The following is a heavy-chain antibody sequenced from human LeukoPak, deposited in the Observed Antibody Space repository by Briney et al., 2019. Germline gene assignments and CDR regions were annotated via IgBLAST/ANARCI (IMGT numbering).Heavy chain of an antibody. V-gene: IGHV3-23*01. CDR2: ISGSGGST. D-gene: IGHD3-10*01. CDR3: AKPYMVRGVIQRFDP. J-gene: IGHJ5*02. Sequence: GGSLRLSCASCGFTFSSYAMSWVRQAPGKGLEWVSAISGSGGSTYYADSVKGRFTISRDNSKNTLYLQMNSLRAEDTAVYYCAKPYMVRGVIQRFDPWGQGTLVTASS. CDR1: GFTFSSYA.